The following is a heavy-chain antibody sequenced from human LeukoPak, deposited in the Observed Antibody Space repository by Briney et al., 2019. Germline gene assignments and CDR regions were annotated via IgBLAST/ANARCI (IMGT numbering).Heavy chain of an antibody. Sequence: GGSLRLSCAASGFTFSSYSMNWVRQAPGKGLEWVSSISSSSSYIYYADSVKGRFTISRDNAKNSLYLQMNSLRAEDTAGYYCARELGGPFNAFDIWGQGTMVTVSS. CDR1: GFTFSSYS. J-gene: IGHJ3*02. CDR2: ISSSSSYI. V-gene: IGHV3-21*01. CDR3: ARELGGPFNAFDI. D-gene: IGHD2-15*01.